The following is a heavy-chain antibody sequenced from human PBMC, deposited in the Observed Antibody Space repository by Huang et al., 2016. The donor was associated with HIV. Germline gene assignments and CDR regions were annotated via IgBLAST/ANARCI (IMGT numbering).Heavy chain of an antibody. V-gene: IGHV3-30*18. CDR2: ISYDAKTK. J-gene: IGHJ4*02. CDR1: GFTFSSYG. CDR3: AKGGSAAAVLDF. Sequence: QVQLVESGGGVVQPGRSLRISCAASGFTFSSYGMHWVRQAPGKGLEGVAVISYDAKTKYYAASVKGRFSISRDNSKTTVYLQLNSLRLEDTAVYYCAKGGSAAAVLDFWGQGTLVTVSS. D-gene: IGHD6-13*01.